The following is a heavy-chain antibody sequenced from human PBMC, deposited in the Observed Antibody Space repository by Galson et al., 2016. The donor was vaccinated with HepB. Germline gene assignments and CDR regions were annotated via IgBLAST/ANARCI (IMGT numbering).Heavy chain of an antibody. J-gene: IGHJ6*02. CDR2: TFYRSKWYN. Sequence: CAISGDSVSGNSVAWNWIRQSPSRGLEWLGRTFYRSKWYNEYAVPVKSRITIIPDTSKNQFSLQLNSVTPEDTAVYYCASFRDYYYGMDVWGQGTTVSVSS. CDR1: GDSVSGNSVA. V-gene: IGHV6-1*01. CDR3: ASFRDYYYGMDV.